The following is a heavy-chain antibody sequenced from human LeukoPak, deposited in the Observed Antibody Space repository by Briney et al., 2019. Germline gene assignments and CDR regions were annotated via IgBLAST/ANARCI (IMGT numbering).Heavy chain of an antibody. J-gene: IGHJ4*02. CDR2: IYYSGST. D-gene: IGHD3-22*01. Sequence: SETLSLTCTVSGGSISSYYWSWIRQPPGKGLEWIGYIYYSGSTNYNPSLKSRVTISVDTSKNQFSLKLSSVTAAGTAVYYCARAPYYYDSSGEGVWGQGTLVTVSS. CDR1: GGSISSYY. V-gene: IGHV4-59*01. CDR3: ARAPYYYDSSGEGV.